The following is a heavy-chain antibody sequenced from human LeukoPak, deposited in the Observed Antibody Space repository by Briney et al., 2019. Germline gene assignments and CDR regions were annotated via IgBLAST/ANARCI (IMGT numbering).Heavy chain of an antibody. CDR1: GFTFSDYI. CDR3: AKGGGETTVEVSAAGVFQY. V-gene: IGHV3-23*01. D-gene: IGHD4-11*01. CDR2: IRGTTGKT. Sequence: GGSLRLSCGASGFTFSDYIMSWVRQGPGRGLEWISGIRGTTGKTYYADSVKGRFSISRDNSKNTLYLQMDRLRAEDTAVYYCAKGGGETTVEVSAAGVFQYWGQGTLVTVSS. J-gene: IGHJ1*01.